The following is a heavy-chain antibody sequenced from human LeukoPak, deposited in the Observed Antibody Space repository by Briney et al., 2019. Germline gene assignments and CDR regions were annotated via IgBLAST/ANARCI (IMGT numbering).Heavy chain of an antibody. CDR1: AFSFSKFA. D-gene: IGHD4-17*01. CDR3: AKDPNGAYMGAFDF. CDR2: ITANGGYT. J-gene: IGHJ3*01. Sequence: PGGSLRLSCAASAFSFSKFALIWVRQAPGKGLEWVSAITANGGYTLYADAVRGRFTVSRDNSKNTLYLQINSLRPEDTAMYYCAKDPNGAYMGAFDFWGQGTMVTVSS. V-gene: IGHV3-23*01.